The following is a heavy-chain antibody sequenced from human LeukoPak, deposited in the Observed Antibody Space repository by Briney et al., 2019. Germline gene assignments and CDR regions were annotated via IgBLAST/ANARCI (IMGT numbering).Heavy chain of an antibody. V-gene: IGHV3-21*01. D-gene: IGHD2-2*01. Sequence: PGGSLRLSCAASAFTFGSYSMTWVRQAPGTGLEWVSSISSSSSYIYYADSVEGRFTISRDNAKNSLYLQMNSLRAEDTAVYYCARPQYCSSTSCYEAYYGMDVWGQGTTVSVSS. CDR2: ISSSSSYI. CDR3: ARPQYCSSTSCYEAYYGMDV. CDR1: AFTFGSYS. J-gene: IGHJ6*02.